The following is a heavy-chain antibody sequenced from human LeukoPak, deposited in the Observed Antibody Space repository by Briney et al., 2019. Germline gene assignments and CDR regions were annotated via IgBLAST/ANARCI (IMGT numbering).Heavy chain of an antibody. CDR3: AIDDLPYYGSGRSFDY. Sequence: SVKVSCKASGGTFSSYAISWVRQAPGQGLEWMGGIIPIFGTANYAQKFEGRVTITTDESTSTAYMELSSLRSEDTAVYYCAIDDLPYYGSGRSFDYWGQGTLVTVSS. CDR2: IIPIFGTA. J-gene: IGHJ4*02. CDR1: GGTFSSYA. V-gene: IGHV1-69*05. D-gene: IGHD3-10*01.